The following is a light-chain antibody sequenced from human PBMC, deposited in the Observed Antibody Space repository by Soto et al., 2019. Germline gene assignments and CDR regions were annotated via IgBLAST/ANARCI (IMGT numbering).Light chain of an antibody. CDR2: DAS. V-gene: IGKV1-5*01. CDR3: QHYSSFPRT. Sequence: DIQMTQSPSTLSASVGDRVTITCRASESISGWLAWYQQKPGKAPKLLISDASSLGSGVPSRFSGSGFGTEFTLTISSMQPDDFGTYYCQHYSSFPRTFGQGTKVEIK. CDR1: ESISGW. J-gene: IGKJ1*01.